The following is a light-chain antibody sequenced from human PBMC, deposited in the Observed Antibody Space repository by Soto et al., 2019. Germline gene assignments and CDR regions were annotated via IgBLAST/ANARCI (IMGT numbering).Light chain of an antibody. Sequence: QSALTQPASVSGSPGQSITISCTGTSSDVGGYNYVSWYQQHPGKAPKLMIYDVSNRPSGVSNRFSGSKSGNTASLTISGLQAEDDADYYCISYTSSSTLDVFGTGTKLTVL. J-gene: IGLJ1*01. CDR3: ISYTSSSTLDV. CDR1: SSDVGGYNY. V-gene: IGLV2-14*01. CDR2: DVS.